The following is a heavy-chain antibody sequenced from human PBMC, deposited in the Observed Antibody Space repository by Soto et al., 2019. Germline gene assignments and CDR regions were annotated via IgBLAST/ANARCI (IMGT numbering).Heavy chain of an antibody. J-gene: IGHJ5*02. V-gene: IGHV3-11*01. Sequence: GGSLRLSCAASGFTFNDYYMTWIRQAPGKGLEWVSYISGTSSLIYYADSVKGRFTISRDNAKNSLYLQMSNLRAEDTAVYYRARIPSWFDPWGQGTLVTVSS. CDR3: ARIPSWFDP. CDR1: GFTFNDYY. CDR2: ISGTSSLI.